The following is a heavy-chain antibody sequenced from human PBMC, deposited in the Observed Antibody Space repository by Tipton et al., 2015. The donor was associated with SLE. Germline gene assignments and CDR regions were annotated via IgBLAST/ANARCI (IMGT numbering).Heavy chain of an antibody. J-gene: IGHJ4*02. CDR2: IRYDGSNK. CDR3: ARLIAVAGTFDY. Sequence: SGFTFSSYGMHWVRQAPGKGLEWVAFIRYDGSNKYFADSVKGRFTISRDNSKNTLYLQMNSLRAEDTAVYYCARLIAVAGTFDYWGQGTLVTVSS. CDR1: GFTFSSYG. D-gene: IGHD6-19*01. V-gene: IGHV3-33*01.